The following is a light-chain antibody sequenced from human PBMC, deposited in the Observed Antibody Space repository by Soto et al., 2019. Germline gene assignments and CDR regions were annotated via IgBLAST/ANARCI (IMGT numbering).Light chain of an antibody. CDR1: QSGSGSY. CDR2: GAS. J-gene: IGKJ3*01. V-gene: IGKV3-20*01. CDR3: QQYGSSPLFT. Sequence: EIVLTQSPGTLSLSPGERATLSCRASQSGSGSYLAWYQQKPGQAPRLLLYGASNRATGIPDRFSGSGSGTDFTLTISRLEPEDFAVYYCQQYGSSPLFTFGPATKVDIK.